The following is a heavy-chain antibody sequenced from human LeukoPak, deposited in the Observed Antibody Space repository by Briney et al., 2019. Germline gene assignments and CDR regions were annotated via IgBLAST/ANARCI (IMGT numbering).Heavy chain of an antibody. J-gene: IGHJ5*02. CDR1: GGSISSSSYY. CDR3: ATRIIAVAGTSWFDP. V-gene: IGHV4-39*01. Sequence: SETLSLTCTVSGGSISSSSYYWGWIRQPPGKGLEWIGSIYYSGSTYYSPSLKSRVTISVDTSKNQFSLKLSSVTAADTAVYYCATRIIAVAGTSWFDPWGQGTLVTVSS. CDR2: IYYSGST. D-gene: IGHD6-19*01.